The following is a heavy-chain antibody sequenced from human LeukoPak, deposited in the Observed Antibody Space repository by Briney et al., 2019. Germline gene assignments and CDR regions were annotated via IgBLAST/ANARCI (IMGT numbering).Heavy chain of an antibody. CDR3: ARFSPRAMGNYLDF. V-gene: IGHV4-59*12. CDR2: IYYTGST. J-gene: IGHJ4*02. D-gene: IGHD7-27*01. Sequence: SETLSLTCTVSGYSISNYYWTWIRQPPGKGLEWIGYIYYTGSTNYNPSLKSRVILSLDKSANQFSLNLSSVTAADTAVYYCARFSPRAMGNYLDFWGQGTLVTVS. CDR1: GYSISNYY.